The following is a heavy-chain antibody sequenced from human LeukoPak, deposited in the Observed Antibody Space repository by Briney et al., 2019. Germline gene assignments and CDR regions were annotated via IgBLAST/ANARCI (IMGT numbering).Heavy chain of an antibody. CDR3: AKTGYSSSWPYYFDY. D-gene: IGHD6-13*01. CDR1: GFTFTTYS. CDR2: ISSGSSAI. Sequence: GGSLRLSCEASGFTFTTYSMTWVRQAPGKGLEWVSIISSGSSAIFSADSVKGRFTISRDNSKNTLYLQMNSLRAEDTAVYYCAKTGYSSSWPYYFDYWGQGTLVTVSS. V-gene: IGHV3-48*01. J-gene: IGHJ4*02.